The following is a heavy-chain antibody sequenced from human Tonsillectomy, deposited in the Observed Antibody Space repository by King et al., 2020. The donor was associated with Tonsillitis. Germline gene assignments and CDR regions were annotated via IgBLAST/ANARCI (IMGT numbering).Heavy chain of an antibody. CDR1: GFTFSGYD. J-gene: IGHJ4*02. D-gene: IGHD3-10*01. CDR2: ISVSGGST. Sequence: VQLVESGGGLVQPGGSLRLSCAASGFTFSGYDMKWVRQAPGKGLEWVSGISVSGGSTYYADSVRGRFTISRDNSKNTLYLQLNSLRAEDTAVYYCAKDRPGSGREDYWGQGTLVTVSS. CDR3: AKDRPGSGREDY. V-gene: IGHV3-23*04.